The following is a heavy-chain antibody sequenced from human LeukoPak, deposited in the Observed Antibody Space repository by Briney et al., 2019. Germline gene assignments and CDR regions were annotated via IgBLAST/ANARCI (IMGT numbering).Heavy chain of an antibody. CDR3: AIPAMVRGDDGQLFDY. CDR2: IYYSGCT. Sequence: SETLSLTCTVSGVSISSSSYYWGWIRQPPGKGLERIGSIYYSGCTYYNPSLKSLITISVDTSTNQFLLKLSSVTAADTAVYYCAIPAMVRGDDGQLFDYWGQGTLVTVSS. CDR1: GVSISSSSYY. D-gene: IGHD3-10*01. J-gene: IGHJ4*02. V-gene: IGHV4-39*01.